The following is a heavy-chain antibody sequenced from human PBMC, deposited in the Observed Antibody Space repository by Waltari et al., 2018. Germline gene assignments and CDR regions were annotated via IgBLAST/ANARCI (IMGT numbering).Heavy chain of an antibody. Sequence: QVQLQQWGAGLLKPSETLSLTCAVYGGSFSGYYWSWIRQPPGKGLEGIGEINHSGSTNYNPSLKSRVTISVDTSKNQFSLKLSSVTAADTAVYYCARDQLLLQGPDYWGQGTLVTVSS. CDR1: GGSFSGYY. J-gene: IGHJ4*02. CDR3: ARDQLLLQGPDY. CDR2: INHSGST. D-gene: IGHD2-2*01. V-gene: IGHV4-34*01.